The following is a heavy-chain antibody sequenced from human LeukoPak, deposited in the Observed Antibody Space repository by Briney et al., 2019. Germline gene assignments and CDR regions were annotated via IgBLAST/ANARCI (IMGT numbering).Heavy chain of an antibody. J-gene: IGHJ5*02. CDR3: ARAYGSGSYEARFDP. D-gene: IGHD3-10*01. CDR2: IIPIFGTA. Sequence: ASVKVSCKASGGTFSSYAISWVRQAPGQGLEWMGGIIPIFGTANYAQKFQGRVTITADESTSTAYMELSSLRSEDTAVYHCARAYGSGSYEARFDPWGQGTLVTVSS. V-gene: IGHV1-69*13. CDR1: GGTFSSYA.